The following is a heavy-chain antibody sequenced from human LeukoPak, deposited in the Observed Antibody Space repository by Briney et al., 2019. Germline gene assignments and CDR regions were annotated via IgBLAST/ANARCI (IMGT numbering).Heavy chain of an antibody. CDR1: GASLSRYH. CDR3: ARSRYGTSSYYSV. D-gene: IGHD2-8*01. J-gene: IGHJ4*02. V-gene: IGHV4-59*13. Sequence: SETLSLICAVSGASLSRYHWAWIRQPPGKGLECIGHIRSSDSITYNPSLRSRVTISIDSSRNLFSLNLTSVTAADTALYFCARSRYGTSSYYSVWGPGTLVTVSS. CDR2: IRSSDSI.